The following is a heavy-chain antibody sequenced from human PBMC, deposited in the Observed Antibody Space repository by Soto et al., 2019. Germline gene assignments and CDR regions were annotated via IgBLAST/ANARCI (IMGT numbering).Heavy chain of an antibody. D-gene: IGHD6-19*01. V-gene: IGHV3-33*01. CDR1: GFTFISYG. CDR3: ARGSGTGMIDY. CDR2: IWYDGSNK. Sequence: GGSLRLSCAASGFTFISYGMHWVRQAPGKGLEWVAVIWYDGSNKYYADSVKGRFTISRDNSKNTLYLQMNSLRAEDTAVYYCARGSGTGMIDYWGQGTLLTVSS. J-gene: IGHJ4*02.